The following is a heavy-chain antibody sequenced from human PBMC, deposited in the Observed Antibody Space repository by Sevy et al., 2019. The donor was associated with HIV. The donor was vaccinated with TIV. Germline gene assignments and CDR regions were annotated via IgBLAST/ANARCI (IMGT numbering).Heavy chain of an antibody. CDR3: ARAEWIQLWLEGGNWFDP. J-gene: IGHJ5*02. Sequence: SETLSLTCTVSGGSISSGDYYWSWIRQPPGKGMEWIGYIYYSGSTYYNPSLKSRVTISVDTSKNQFSLKLSSVTAADTAVYYCARAEWIQLWLEGGNWFDPWRQGTLVTVSS. CDR2: IYYSGST. V-gene: IGHV4-30-4*01. CDR1: GGSISSGDYY. D-gene: IGHD5-18*01.